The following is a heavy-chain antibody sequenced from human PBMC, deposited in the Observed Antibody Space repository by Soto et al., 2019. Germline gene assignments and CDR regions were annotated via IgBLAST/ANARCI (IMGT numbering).Heavy chain of an antibody. CDR2: IKQDGSEK. D-gene: IGHD3-22*01. CDR1: GFTFNMYW. CDR3: ARSPPVVMPLNY. J-gene: IGHJ4*02. V-gene: IGHV3-7*01. Sequence: EVQLVESGGGLVQPGGSLRLSCAASGFTFNMYWMTWVRQAPGKGLEWVANIKQDGSEKNYVDSVKGRFTISRDNAKKSLYLQMNSLRGEDTAVYFCARSPPVVMPLNYWGQGTLVTVSS.